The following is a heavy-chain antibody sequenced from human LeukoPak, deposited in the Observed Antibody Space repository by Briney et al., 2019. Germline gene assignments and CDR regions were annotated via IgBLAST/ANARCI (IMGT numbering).Heavy chain of an antibody. Sequence: PGGSLRLSCAASGFTFSSYAMSWVRQAPGKGLEWVSAISGSGGSTYYADSVKGRFTISRDNSKYTLYLQMNSLRAEDTAVYYCAKEIYCSGGSCYSDAFDIWGQGTMVTVSS. CDR2: ISGSGGST. V-gene: IGHV3-23*01. J-gene: IGHJ3*02. CDR3: AKEIYCSGGSCYSDAFDI. CDR1: GFTFSSYA. D-gene: IGHD2-15*01.